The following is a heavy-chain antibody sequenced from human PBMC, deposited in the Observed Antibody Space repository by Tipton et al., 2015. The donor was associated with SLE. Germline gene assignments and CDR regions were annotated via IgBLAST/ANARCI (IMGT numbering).Heavy chain of an antibody. D-gene: IGHD5-18*01. CDR2: IYYSGST. CDR3: ARRFSYGYKGAFDI. Sequence: TLSLTCTVSGASISSGDYHWSWIRQPPGKGLEWIGYIYYSGSTNYNPSLKSRVTISVDTSKNQFSLKLSSVTAADTAVYYCARRFSYGYKGAFDIWGQGTMVTVSS. J-gene: IGHJ3*02. V-gene: IGHV4-61*08. CDR1: GASISSGDYH.